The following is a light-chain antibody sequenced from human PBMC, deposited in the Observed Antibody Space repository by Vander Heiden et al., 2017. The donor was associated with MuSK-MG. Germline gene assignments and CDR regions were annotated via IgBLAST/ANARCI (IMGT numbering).Light chain of an antibody. CDR1: SSNIGSNY. J-gene: IGLJ2*01. Sequence: QPVLTHPPSESGTPAQRVTISCSGSSSNIGSNYVYWYQQLPRTAPKLLIYRNNQRPSGVPDRFSGSKSGTSASLAIGGLRSEDEADYYCAAWDDSLSGVVFGGGTKLTVL. CDR2: RNN. V-gene: IGLV1-47*01. CDR3: AAWDDSLSGVV.